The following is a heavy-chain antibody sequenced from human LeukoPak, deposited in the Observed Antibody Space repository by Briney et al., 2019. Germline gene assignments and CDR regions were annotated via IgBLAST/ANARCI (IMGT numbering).Heavy chain of an antibody. V-gene: IGHV3-74*01. CDR2: INSDGSST. CDR3: ARGGFCSGGSCPVDYYYYMDV. D-gene: IGHD2-15*01. Sequence: GGSLRLSCAASGFTFSNYWMHWVRQAPGKGLGWVSRINSDGSSTSYADSVKDRFTISRDNAKNTLYLQLNSLRAEDTAVYYCARGGFCSGGSCPVDYYYYMDVWGKGTTVTVSS. J-gene: IGHJ6*03. CDR1: GFTFSNYW.